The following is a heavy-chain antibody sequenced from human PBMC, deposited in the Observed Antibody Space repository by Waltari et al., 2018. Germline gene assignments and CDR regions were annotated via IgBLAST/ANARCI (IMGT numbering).Heavy chain of an antibody. D-gene: IGHD1-26*01. CDR1: GFTFSTYA. J-gene: IGHJ4*02. V-gene: IGHV3-23*01. CDR2: ISSSGGTT. CDR3: VRIEGARRGYFDY. Sequence: VQLLESGGGLVRPGGSLRLSCAASGFTFSTYAMSWVRQAPGKGLEWVSGISSSGGTTYYADSVKGRFTVSRDSSKNTLYLQTSRLRGEDTAVYYCVRIEGARRGYFDYWGQGTLVTVSS.